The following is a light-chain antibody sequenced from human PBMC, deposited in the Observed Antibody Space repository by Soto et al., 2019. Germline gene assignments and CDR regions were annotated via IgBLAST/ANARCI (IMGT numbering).Light chain of an antibody. Sequence: DVVMTQSPLSLPVTLGQSASISCRSSQSVVYRDGIAYLSWCQQRPGQSPRRLIYKASKRDSGVPYGFSGSGSGAAFPLSIRLVEDEDVVVYYCMRGTHWAPTFGRGTKVEFK. CDR1: QSVVYRDGIAY. CDR3: MRGTHWAPT. CDR2: KAS. J-gene: IGKJ1*01. V-gene: IGKV2-30*01.